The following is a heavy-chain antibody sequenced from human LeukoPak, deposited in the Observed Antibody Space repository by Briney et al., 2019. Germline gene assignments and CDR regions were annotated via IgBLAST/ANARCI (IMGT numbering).Heavy chain of an antibody. CDR3: ARFAKYYYDSSGRLDY. V-gene: IGHV4-59*01. CDR1: GGSISSYY. D-gene: IGHD3-22*01. CDR2: IYYSGST. Sequence: SETLSLTCTVSGGSISSYYWSWIRQPPGKGLEWIGYIYYSGSTNYNPSLKSRVTISVDTSENQFSLKLSSVTAADTAVYYCARFAKYYYDSSGRLDYWGQGTLVTVSS. J-gene: IGHJ4*02.